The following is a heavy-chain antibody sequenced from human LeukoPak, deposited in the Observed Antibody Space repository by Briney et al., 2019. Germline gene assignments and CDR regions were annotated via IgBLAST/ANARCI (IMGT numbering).Heavy chain of an antibody. D-gene: IGHD7-27*01. Sequence: ASVKVSCKASGGTFSSYAISWVRQAPGQGLEWMGWINPNSGATNYAQIFQGRVTMTRDTSISTAYMELSGLTSDDTAVYYCARRTGDGAFDIWGQGTMVTVSS. CDR2: INPNSGAT. J-gene: IGHJ3*02. CDR3: ARRTGDGAFDI. V-gene: IGHV1-2*02. CDR1: GGTFSSYA.